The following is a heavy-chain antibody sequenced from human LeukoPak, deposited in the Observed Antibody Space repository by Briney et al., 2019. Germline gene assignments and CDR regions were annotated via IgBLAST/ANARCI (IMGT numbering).Heavy chain of an antibody. V-gene: IGHV1-18*01. J-gene: IGHJ5*02. D-gene: IGHD2-15*01. CDR1: GYTFTTYG. Sequence: ASVKVSYKASGYTFTTYGISWVRQAPGQGLEWMGWISAYNGNTNYAQKFQGRVTMTTDTSTSTAYMELRSLRSDDTAVYYCARAQPPHLSTVVVAATSWFDPWGQGTLVTVSS. CDR3: ARAQPPHLSTVVVAATSWFDP. CDR2: ISAYNGNT.